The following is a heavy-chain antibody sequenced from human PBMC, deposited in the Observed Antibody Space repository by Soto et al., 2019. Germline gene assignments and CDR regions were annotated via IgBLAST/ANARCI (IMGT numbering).Heavy chain of an antibody. CDR3: ARDRIAITRTMENWFDR. V-gene: IGHV1-69*06. Sequence: SSVKVSCKASVGTFSSYAISWVRQAPLQGLEWMGGIIPIFGTANYAQKFQGRVTITADKSTSTAYMELSSLRSEDTAVYYCARDRIAITRTMENWFDRWRQATLVPVS. J-gene: IGHJ5*02. CDR1: VGTFSSYA. CDR2: IIPIFGTA. D-gene: IGHD1-20*01.